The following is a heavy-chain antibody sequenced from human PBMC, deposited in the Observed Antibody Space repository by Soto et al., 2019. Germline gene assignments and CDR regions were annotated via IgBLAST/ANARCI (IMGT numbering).Heavy chain of an antibody. D-gene: IGHD3-3*01. CDR1: GFTFRSYA. Sequence: PGGSLRLSCAASGFTFRSYAMNWDRQAPGKGQEWVSAISGSGGSTYYADSVKGRFTISRDNSKNMLYLQMKSLRGEDTAIYYCAKDRLGITVPKSFWSSYETGAKDYSYLDVWGKGTTVTVSS. J-gene: IGHJ6*03. CDR3: AKDRLGITVPKSFWSSYETGAKDYSYLDV. CDR2: ISGSGGST. V-gene: IGHV3-23*01.